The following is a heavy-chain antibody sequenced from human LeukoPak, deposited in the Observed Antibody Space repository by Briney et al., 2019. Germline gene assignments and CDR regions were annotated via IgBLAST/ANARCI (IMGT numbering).Heavy chain of an antibody. CDR3: ARIRLYCSGGSCYDAFDI. V-gene: IGHV1-2*02. CDR2: INPNSGGT. J-gene: IGHJ3*02. CDR1: GYTFTGYY. Sequence: ASVKVSCRASGYTFTGYYMHWVRQAPGQGLEWMGWINPNSGGTNYAQKFQGRVTMTRDTSISTAYMELGRLRSDDTAVYYCARIRLYCSGGSCYDAFDIWGQGTMVTVSS. D-gene: IGHD2-15*01.